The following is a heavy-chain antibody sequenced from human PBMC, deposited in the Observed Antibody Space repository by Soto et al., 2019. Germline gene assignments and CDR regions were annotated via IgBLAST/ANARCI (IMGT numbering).Heavy chain of an antibody. V-gene: IGHV4-30-4*01. D-gene: IGHD3-16*01. CDR1: GGAISSGDYY. CDR2: IYPSGST. CDR3: ARAKRASIRGGAFDI. J-gene: IGHJ3*02. Sequence: VQLQESGPGLVKPSQTLSLTCTVSGGAISSGDYYLTWIRQPPGKGLAWIGYIYPSGSTYYNPSLKSRVTISVDTSKNQFSQKLSSVTAADTAVYYCARAKRASIRGGAFDIGGQGTMVTVSS.